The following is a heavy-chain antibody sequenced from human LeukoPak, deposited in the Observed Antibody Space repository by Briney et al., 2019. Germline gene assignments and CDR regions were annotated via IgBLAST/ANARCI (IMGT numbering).Heavy chain of an antibody. CDR3: ARDVFGDYYFDY. Sequence: ASVKVSCKASGYTFGTHWMHWVRQAPGQGLEWMGIINPSGDVRSYAQKFKGRVTVTRDMSTRTVYMELSDLRPEDTAVYYCARDVFGDYYFDYWGQGTLVTVSS. V-gene: IGHV1-46*01. D-gene: IGHD3-10*01. CDR1: GYTFGTHW. J-gene: IGHJ4*02. CDR2: INPSGDVR.